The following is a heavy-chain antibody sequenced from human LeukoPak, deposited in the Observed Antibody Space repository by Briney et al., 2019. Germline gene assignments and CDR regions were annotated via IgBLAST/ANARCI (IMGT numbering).Heavy chain of an antibody. CDR3: ARDGYSYGWSRDFDY. Sequence: SCKASGYTFTGYYMHWVRQAPGKGLEWVAVIWYDGSNKYYADSVKGRFTISRDNSKNTLYLQMNSLRAEDTAVYYCARDGYSYGWSRDFDYWGQGTLVTVSS. J-gene: IGHJ4*02. D-gene: IGHD5-18*01. CDR1: GYTFTGYY. CDR2: IWYDGSNK. V-gene: IGHV3-33*01.